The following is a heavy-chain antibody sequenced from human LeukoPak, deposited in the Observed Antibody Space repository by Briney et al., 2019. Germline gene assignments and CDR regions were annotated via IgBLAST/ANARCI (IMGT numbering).Heavy chain of an antibody. D-gene: IGHD6-6*01. CDR2: IIPIFGTA. Sequence: GASVKVSCKASGYTFTSYDINWVRQAPGQGLEWMGGIIPIFGTANYAQKFQGRVTITADESTSTAYMELSSLRSEDTAVYYCARDYRNIAARQLNWFDPWGQGTLVTVSS. V-gene: IGHV1-69*13. CDR1: GYTFTSYD. J-gene: IGHJ5*02. CDR3: ARDYRNIAARQLNWFDP.